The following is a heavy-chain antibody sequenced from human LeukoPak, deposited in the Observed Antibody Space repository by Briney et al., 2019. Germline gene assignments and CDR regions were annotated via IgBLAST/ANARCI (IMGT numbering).Heavy chain of an antibody. CDR1: GFTVSSNE. V-gene: IGHV3-48*03. D-gene: IGHD3-3*01. J-gene: IGHJ4*02. Sequence: GGSLRLSCAASGFTVSSNEMSWVRQAPGKGLEWISYISSSGSTKYYADSVQGRFTISRDNAKNSLYLQMSSLRAEDTAIYYCAREGRRTYDDFDYWGQGTLVTVSS. CDR3: AREGRRTYDDFDY. CDR2: ISSSGSTK.